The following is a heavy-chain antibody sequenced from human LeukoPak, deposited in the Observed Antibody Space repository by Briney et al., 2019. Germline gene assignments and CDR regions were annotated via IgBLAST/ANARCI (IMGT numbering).Heavy chain of an antibody. CDR1: GFTFSSYS. D-gene: IGHD3-22*01. CDR2: ISSSSSYI. Sequence: GGSLRLSCAASGFTFSSYSMNWVRQAPGKGPEGVSSISSSSSYIYYADSVKGRFTISRDNAKNSLYLQMNRLRAEDTAVYYCARDNYYDRPYYFDYWGQGTLVTVSS. V-gene: IGHV3-21*01. J-gene: IGHJ4*02. CDR3: ARDNYYDRPYYFDY.